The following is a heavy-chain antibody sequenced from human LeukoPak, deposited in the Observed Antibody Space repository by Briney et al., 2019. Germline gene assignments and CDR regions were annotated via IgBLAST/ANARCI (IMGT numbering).Heavy chain of an antibody. D-gene: IGHD4-17*01. CDR2: INWNGVST. V-gene: IGHV3-20*04. Sequence: GGSLRLSCAASGFIFDDYGISWVRQAPGKGLEWVCGINWNGVSTVYADSVKGRFTISRDNARNSLSLQMNSLRAEDTAFYYCARDLYGDYGFDIWGQGTMVTVSS. J-gene: IGHJ3*02. CDR1: GFIFDDYG. CDR3: ARDLYGDYGFDI.